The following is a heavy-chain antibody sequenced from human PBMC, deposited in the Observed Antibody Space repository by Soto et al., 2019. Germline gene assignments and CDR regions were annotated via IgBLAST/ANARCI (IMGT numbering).Heavy chain of an antibody. CDR1: GYTFTTND. V-gene: IGHV1-8*02. D-gene: IGHD3-3*01. Sequence: QVHLVQSGAEVRKPGASVRVSCKAFGYTFTTNDINWVRQAPGQGLEWLGWMDPNSGVAGYAQKCQGRVSMTRDTSTRTAHRERSSLTSEDTAVYYGGRERKVEFWRKALDVWGQGTTVIVSS. J-gene: IGHJ6*02. CDR2: MDPNSGVA. CDR3: GRERKVEFWRKALDV.